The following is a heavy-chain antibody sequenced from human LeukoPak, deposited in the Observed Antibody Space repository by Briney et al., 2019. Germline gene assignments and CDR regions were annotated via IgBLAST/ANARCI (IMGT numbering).Heavy chain of an antibody. V-gene: IGHV1-24*01. Sequence: ASVKVSCKVSGYTLTELSMHWVRQAPGKGLEWMGGFDPEDGETIYAQKFQGRVTMTRDTSTSTAYMELSSLRSEDTAVYYCARRTTFYYDSSPHYGYYFDYWGQGTLVTVSS. CDR1: GYTLTELS. D-gene: IGHD3-22*01. J-gene: IGHJ4*02. CDR3: ARRTTFYYDSSPHYGYYFDY. CDR2: FDPEDGET.